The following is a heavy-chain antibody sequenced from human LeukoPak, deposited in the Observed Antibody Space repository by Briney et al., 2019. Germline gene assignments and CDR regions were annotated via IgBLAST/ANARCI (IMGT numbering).Heavy chain of an antibody. CDR3: ARDRVMVRGVLDY. D-gene: IGHD3-10*01. Sequence: GGSLRLSCAASEFTFSNYAMHWVRQAPGKGLAWVSSISSSSSYIYYADSVKGRFTISRDNAKNSLYLQMNSLRAEDTAVYYCARDRVMVRGVLDYWGQGTLVTVSS. CDR1: EFTFSNYA. J-gene: IGHJ4*02. CDR2: ISSSSSYI. V-gene: IGHV3-21*01.